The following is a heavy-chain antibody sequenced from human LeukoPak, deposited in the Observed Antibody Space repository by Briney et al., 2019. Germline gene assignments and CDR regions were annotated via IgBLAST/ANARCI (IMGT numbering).Heavy chain of an antibody. CDR1: GGSISSYY. CDR3: ARGAIFEWLLSRTYYYYMDV. D-gene: IGHD3-3*01. CDR2: IYYSGST. Sequence: SETLSLTCTVSGGSISSYYWSWIRQPPGKGLEWIGYIYYSGSTNYKPSLKSRVTISADTSKNQFSLKLSSVTAADTAVYYCARGAIFEWLLSRTYYYYMDVWGKGTTVTVSS. J-gene: IGHJ6*03. V-gene: IGHV4-59*01.